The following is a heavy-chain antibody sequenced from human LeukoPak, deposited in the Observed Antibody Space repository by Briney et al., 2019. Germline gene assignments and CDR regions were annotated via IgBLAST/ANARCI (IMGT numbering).Heavy chain of an antibody. D-gene: IGHD6-19*01. CDR3: ARDLSGWYSGNLDY. CDR2: INPSGGST. Sequence: GASVNVSCKSSGYTFTSYYMHWVRQAPGQGLEWMGIINPSGGSTTYAQKFQGRVTMTRDTSTSTVYMELSSLRSEDTAVYYCARDLSGWYSGNLDYWGQGTLVTVSS. CDR1: GYTFTSYY. V-gene: IGHV1-46*01. J-gene: IGHJ4*02.